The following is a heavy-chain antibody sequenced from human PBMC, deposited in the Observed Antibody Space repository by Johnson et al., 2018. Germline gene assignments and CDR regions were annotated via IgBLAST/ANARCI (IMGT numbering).Heavy chain of an antibody. CDR1: GFTFSSYA. J-gene: IGHJ3*02. CDR2: ISYDGSNK. D-gene: IGHD3-22*01. V-gene: IGHV3-30*04. CDR3: AKDRSIPMIVVATPHAAFDI. Sequence: SLRLSCAASGFTFSSYAMHWVRQAPGKGLEWVAVISYDGSNKYYADSVKGRFTISRDNSKNTLYLQMNSLRAEDPAVYYCAKDRSIPMIVVATPHAAFDIWGQGTMVTGSS.